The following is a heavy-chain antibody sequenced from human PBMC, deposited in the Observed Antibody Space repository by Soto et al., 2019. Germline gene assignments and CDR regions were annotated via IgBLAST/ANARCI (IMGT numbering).Heavy chain of an antibody. D-gene: IGHD6-13*01. CDR2: IYYSGST. Sequence: ETLSLTCTVSGGSISSYYWSWIRQPPGKGLEWIGYIYYSGSTNYNPSLKSRVTISVDTSKNQFSLKLSSVTAADTAVYYCARDHFSSSWYHYYGMDVWGRGTTVTVSS. CDR3: ARDHFSSSWYHYYGMDV. CDR1: GGSISSYY. V-gene: IGHV4-59*01. J-gene: IGHJ6*02.